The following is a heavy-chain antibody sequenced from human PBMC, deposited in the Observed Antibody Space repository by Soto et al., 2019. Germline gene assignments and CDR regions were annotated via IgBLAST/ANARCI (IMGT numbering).Heavy chain of an antibody. D-gene: IGHD1-20*01. CDR3: ARGVTGTLDF. J-gene: IGHJ4*02. V-gene: IGHV4-38-2*01. Sequence: WETLSLTCGVSGYSISAAYYWSWIRQSPGKGLEWIGCVNYNGVTFYNPSLKSRVTMTVETSKNHFSLRLTSVTATDTAMYFCARGVTGTLDFWGQGTLVTVS. CDR1: GYSISAAYY. CDR2: VNYNGVT.